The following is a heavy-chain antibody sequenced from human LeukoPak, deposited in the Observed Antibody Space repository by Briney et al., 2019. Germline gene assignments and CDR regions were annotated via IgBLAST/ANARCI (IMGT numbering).Heavy chain of an antibody. J-gene: IGHJ4*02. D-gene: IGHD5-18*01. CDR1: GGSISSYY. CDR3: ASSWIQVPARFDY. Sequence: SETLSLTCTASGGSISSYYWNWIRQPPGKGLEWIGSVSYSGSTNYNPSLKSRVTISVDTSKNQFSLKLSSVTAADTAVYYCASSWIQVPARFDYWGQGTLVTVSS. V-gene: IGHV4-59*01. CDR2: VSYSGST.